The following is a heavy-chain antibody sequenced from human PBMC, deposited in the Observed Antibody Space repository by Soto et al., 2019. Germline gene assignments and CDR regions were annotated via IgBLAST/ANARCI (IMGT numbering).Heavy chain of an antibody. J-gene: IGHJ4*02. CDR2: IDAGNGNT. CDR3: ARDSKLSDYYDSSGYPKRPFDY. Sequence: ASVKGSCMGSGYTLTDDAVRWVRQAPGQRLEWMGWIDAGNGNTKYSQKFQGRVTITRDTSASTAYMELSSLRSEDTAVYYCARDSKLSDYYDSSGYPKRPFDYWGQGTLVTVSS. D-gene: IGHD3-22*01. V-gene: IGHV1-3*01. CDR1: GYTLTDDA.